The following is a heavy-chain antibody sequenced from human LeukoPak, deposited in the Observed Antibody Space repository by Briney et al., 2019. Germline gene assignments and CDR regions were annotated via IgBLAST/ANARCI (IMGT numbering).Heavy chain of an antibody. Sequence: GGSLRLSCAASGFTFSSYAMSWVRQAPGKGLEWVSAISGSGGSAYYADSVKGRFTISRDNSKNTLYLQMNSLRAEDTAVYYCAKARRGTTGTTDAFDIWGQGTMVTVSS. D-gene: IGHD1/OR15-1a*01. CDR3: AKARRGTTGTTDAFDI. CDR2: ISGSGGSA. J-gene: IGHJ3*02. CDR1: GFTFSSYA. V-gene: IGHV3-23*01.